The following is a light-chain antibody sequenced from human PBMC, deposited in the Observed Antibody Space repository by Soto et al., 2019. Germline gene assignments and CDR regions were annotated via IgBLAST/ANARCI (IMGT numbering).Light chain of an antibody. CDR2: AAS. CDR3: QQTNDFPYT. J-gene: IGKJ2*01. V-gene: IGKV1-12*01. CDR1: XXIXXW. Sequence: DIQXTXXXXSXSASXGXXXXXTXXAXXXIXXWLAWYQQKPGKAPKLLIYAASRLQSGVPSRFSGSESGADFSLTISSLQPEDVATYYCQQTNDFPYTFGQGTKLEIK.